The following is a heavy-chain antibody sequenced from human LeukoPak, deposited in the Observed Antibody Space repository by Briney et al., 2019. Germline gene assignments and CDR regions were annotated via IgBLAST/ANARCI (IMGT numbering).Heavy chain of an antibody. D-gene: IGHD1-26*01. Sequence: GASVKVSCKASGYTFTSYGVSWVRQAPGQGLEWMGWISAYNGDTNYAQNLRGRVTMTTDTSTSTAFMDLRTLTSDDTAVYYCARDNVGATPFDYWGQGTLVTVSS. CDR2: ISAYNGDT. CDR3: ARDNVGATPFDY. V-gene: IGHV1-18*01. CDR1: GYTFTSYG. J-gene: IGHJ4*02.